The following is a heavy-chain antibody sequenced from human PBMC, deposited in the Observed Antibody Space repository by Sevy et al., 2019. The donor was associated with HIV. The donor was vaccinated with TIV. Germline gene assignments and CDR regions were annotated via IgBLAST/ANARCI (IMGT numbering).Heavy chain of an antibody. CDR3: VRERGGESSYVPTPWDY. J-gene: IGHJ4*02. CDR2: ISSSSSTI. Sequence: GGSLRLSCAASGFTFSSYSMNWVRQAPGKGLEWVSYISSSSSTIYYADSVKGRFKISRDNAKNSLYLQMNSLRDEDTAVYYCVRERGGESSYVPTPWDYWGQGTLVTVSS. D-gene: IGHD2-21*01. V-gene: IGHV3-48*02. CDR1: GFTFSSYS.